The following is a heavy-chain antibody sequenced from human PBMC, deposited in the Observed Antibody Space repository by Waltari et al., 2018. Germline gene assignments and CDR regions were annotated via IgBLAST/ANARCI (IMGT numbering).Heavy chain of an antibody. CDR1: GYSISSGYY. D-gene: IGHD4-17*01. V-gene: IGHV4-38-2*02. CDR3: ARDYGDSSYYYYYYYMDV. CDR2: IYHSGST. Sequence: QVQLQESGPGLVKPSETLSLTCTVSGYSISSGYYWGWIRQPPGKGLEWVGSIYHSGSTYYNPSLKSRVTISVDTSKNQFSLKLSSVTAADTAVYYCARDYGDSSYYYYYYYMDVWGKGTTVTVSS. J-gene: IGHJ6*03.